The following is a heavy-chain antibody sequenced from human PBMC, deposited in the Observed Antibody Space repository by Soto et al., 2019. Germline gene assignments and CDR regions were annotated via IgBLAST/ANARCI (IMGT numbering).Heavy chain of an antibody. J-gene: IGHJ4*02. CDR2: IWFDGSNK. D-gene: IGHD2-2*01. V-gene: IGHV3-33*01. CDR1: GFTFSSYG. CDR3: ARESGGRQLDY. Sequence: QVQLVESGGGVVQPGRSLRLSCAASGFTFSSYGMNWVRQAPGKGLEWVAVIWFDGSNKYYADSVRGRFTISRDNSKNTVWLPMNSLRAEDTAVYYCARESGGRQLDYWGQGTLVTVSA.